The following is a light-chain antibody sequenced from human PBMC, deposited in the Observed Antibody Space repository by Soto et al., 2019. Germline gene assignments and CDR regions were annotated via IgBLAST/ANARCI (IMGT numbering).Light chain of an antibody. CDR3: SECGSSLWP. V-gene: IGKV3-20*01. J-gene: IGKJ1*01. CDR1: QSGSSKY. CDR2: GAS. Sequence: EIVLTQSPGTLSLSPGERATLSCRASQSGSSKYLAWYQQKPGQAHRLLIYGASSRSTGIPYRFSGSGSGTDFTLTIIRRECDDFAVDDSSECGSSLWPFCQGTNVDIK.